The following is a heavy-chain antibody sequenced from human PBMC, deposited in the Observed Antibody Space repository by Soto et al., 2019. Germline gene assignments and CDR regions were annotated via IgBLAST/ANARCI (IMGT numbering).Heavy chain of an antibody. CDR2: INHSGST. J-gene: IGHJ6*02. D-gene: IGHD3-10*01. CDR1: GGSFSGYY. V-gene: IGHV4-34*01. Sequence: SETLSLTCAVYGGSFSGYYWSWIRQPPGKGLEWIGEINHSGSTNYNPSLKSRVTISVDTSKNQFSLKLSSVTAADTAVYYCARGPLLLWVGEYYYYYYYGMDVWGQGTTVTVSS. CDR3: ARGPLLLWVGEYYYYYYYGMDV.